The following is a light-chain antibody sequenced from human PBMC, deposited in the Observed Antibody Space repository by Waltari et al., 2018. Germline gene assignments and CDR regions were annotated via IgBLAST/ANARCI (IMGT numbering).Light chain of an antibody. J-gene: IGKJ4*01. Sequence: EIVLTQSPGTLSLSPGDRATLSCRASQTVSTIALRWYQQKPGQAPRVLIYSTYNRATGIPDRFSGSGSGTDFTLTINRLAPEDFAMYYCQQYDGIVVTFGGGTKVEI. CDR3: QQYDGIVVT. V-gene: IGKV3-20*01. CDR2: STY. CDR1: QTVSTIA.